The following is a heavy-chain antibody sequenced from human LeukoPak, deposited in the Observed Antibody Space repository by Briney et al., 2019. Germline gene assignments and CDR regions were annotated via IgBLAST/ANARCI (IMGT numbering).Heavy chain of an antibody. CDR1: GFTFSSYW. J-gene: IGHJ4*02. CDR2: IKSDGST. V-gene: IGHV3-74*01. Sequence: GGSLRLSCAASGFTFSSYWMHWVRQAPGKGLVWVSRIKSDGSTNYADSVKGRFTISRDNAKNTVSLQMNSLRAEDTGVYYCTRDLEYWSQGVQVTVSS. CDR3: TRDLEY.